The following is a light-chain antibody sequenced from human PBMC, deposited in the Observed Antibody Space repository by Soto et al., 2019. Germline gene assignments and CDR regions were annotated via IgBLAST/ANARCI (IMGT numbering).Light chain of an antibody. CDR3: SSYAGSNNYV. CDR1: SSDVGNYDY. Sequence: QSALTQPPSASGSPGQSVTISCTGTSSDVGNYDYISWYQQRPGKAPKFIIYEVNKRPSGVPDRFFGSKSGNTASLTVSGLQAEDEADYYCSSYAGSNNYVFGTGTQLTVL. J-gene: IGLJ1*01. V-gene: IGLV2-8*01. CDR2: EVN.